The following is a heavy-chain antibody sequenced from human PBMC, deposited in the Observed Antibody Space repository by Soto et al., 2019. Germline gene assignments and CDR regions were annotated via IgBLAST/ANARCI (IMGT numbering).Heavy chain of an antibody. CDR2: ISTYSGNT. CDR3: ARSHQPWQVHYYFYMDV. J-gene: IGHJ6*03. Sequence: ASVKVSCKASGYTFTSYAISWVRQAPGQGLEWMGRISTYSGNTNYAQKLQGRVTMTTDTSTSTAYMELRSLRSDDTAVYYCARSHQPWQVHYYFYMDVWGKGTTVTVSS. D-gene: IGHD6-19*01. V-gene: IGHV1-18*01. CDR1: GYTFTSYA.